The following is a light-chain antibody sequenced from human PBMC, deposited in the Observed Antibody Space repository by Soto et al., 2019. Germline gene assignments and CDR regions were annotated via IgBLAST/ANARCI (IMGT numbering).Light chain of an antibody. CDR1: QSIGTN. Sequence: DIHMTQSPSSLSASVGDRVTLTCRASQSIGTNLNWYAQSPGKAPKLLIYAVSSLQSGVSSRFRGSGSGTDLTLYINRLKREDFATDYCQQTYSAPPLFVQGTKVDI. J-gene: IGKJ1*01. CDR3: QQTYSAPPL. V-gene: IGKV1-39*01. CDR2: AVS.